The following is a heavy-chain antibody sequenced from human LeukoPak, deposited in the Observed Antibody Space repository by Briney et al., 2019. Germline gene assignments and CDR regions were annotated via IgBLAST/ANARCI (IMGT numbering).Heavy chain of an antibody. CDR1: GGSFSGYY. V-gene: IGHV4-34*01. Sequence: PSETLSFTCAVYGGSFSGYYWSWIRQPPGKGLEWIGEINHSGSTNYNPSLKSRVTISVDTSKNQFSLRLSSVTAADTAVYYCARGRTVADRMYYFDYWGQGTLVTVSS. CDR2: INHSGST. D-gene: IGHD6-19*01. CDR3: ARGRTVADRMYYFDY. J-gene: IGHJ4*02.